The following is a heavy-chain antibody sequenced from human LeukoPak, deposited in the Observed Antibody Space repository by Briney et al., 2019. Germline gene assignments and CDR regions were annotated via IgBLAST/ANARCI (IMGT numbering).Heavy chain of an antibody. V-gene: IGHV4-59*08. Sequence: SETLSLTCTVSGGSISSYYWSWIRQPPGKGLEWIEYIYYSGSTNYNPSLKSRVTISVDTSKNQFSLKLSSVTAADTAVYYCARAYCGGDCFVHAFDIWGQGTMVTVSS. CDR1: GGSISSYY. CDR2: IYYSGST. CDR3: ARAYCGGDCFVHAFDI. D-gene: IGHD2-21*02. J-gene: IGHJ3*02.